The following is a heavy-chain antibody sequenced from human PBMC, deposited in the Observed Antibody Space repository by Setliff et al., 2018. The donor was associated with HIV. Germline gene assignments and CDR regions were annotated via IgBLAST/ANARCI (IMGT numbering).Heavy chain of an antibody. Sequence: GGSLRLSCEISGFTFSNYGMHWVRQAPGKGLEWVAFIRYDGSDKYYVDSVKGRFTVSRDNSKNTPYLQMNSLRPEDTAIYYCAKDKSYHDYIWGSSVLAYWGQGTLVTVSS. D-gene: IGHD3-16*01. CDR1: GFTFSNYG. J-gene: IGHJ4*02. CDR2: IRYDGSDK. CDR3: AKDKSYHDYIWGSSVLAY. V-gene: IGHV3-30*02.